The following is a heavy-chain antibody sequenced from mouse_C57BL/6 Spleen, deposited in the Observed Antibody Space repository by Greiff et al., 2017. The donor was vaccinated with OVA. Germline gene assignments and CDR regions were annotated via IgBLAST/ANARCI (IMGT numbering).Heavy chain of an antibody. J-gene: IGHJ4*01. CDR1: GFTFSDYG. V-gene: IGHV5-17*01. CDR3: ARNPPYYYGRNYYAMDY. Sequence: VQLKESGGGLVKPGGSLKLSCAASGFTFSDYGMHWVRQAPEKGLEWVAYISSGSSTIYYADTVKGRFTISRDNAKNTLFLQMTSLRSEDTAMYYCARNPPYYYGRNYYAMDYWGQGTSVTVSS. D-gene: IGHD1-1*01. CDR2: ISSGSSTI.